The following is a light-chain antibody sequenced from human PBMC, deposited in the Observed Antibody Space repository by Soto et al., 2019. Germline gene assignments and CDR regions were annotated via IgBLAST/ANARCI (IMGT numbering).Light chain of an antibody. CDR3: QQSYSTPRT. Sequence: DIQMTQSPSSLSASVGDRVTLTCRASQTISDYLNWFQQKPGKAPNLLIYAASTLQSDVPSRFSGSGSGTDFTLTISSLQPEDSATYYCQQSYSTPRTFGQGTKVEIK. V-gene: IGKV1-39*01. J-gene: IGKJ1*01. CDR1: QTISDY. CDR2: AAS.